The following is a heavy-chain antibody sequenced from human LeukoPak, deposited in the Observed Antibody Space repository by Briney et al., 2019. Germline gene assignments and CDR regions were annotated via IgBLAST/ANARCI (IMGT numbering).Heavy chain of an antibody. CDR1: GYSSTNYG. CDR3: ARVRRIAAAGAEYFQH. J-gene: IGHJ1*01. V-gene: IGHV1-18*01. CDR2: IHIYRGNT. D-gene: IGHD6-13*01. Sequence: GASVTVSCKASGYSSTNYGISWVRQAPGQGLEWMGWIHIYRGNTNYAQKLQGRVTMTTDTSTSTAYMELRSLRSDDTAVYYCARVRRIAAAGAEYFQHWGQGTLVTVSS.